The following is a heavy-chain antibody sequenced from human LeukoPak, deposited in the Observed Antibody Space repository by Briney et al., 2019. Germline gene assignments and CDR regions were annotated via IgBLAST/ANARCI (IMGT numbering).Heavy chain of an antibody. V-gene: IGHV3-48*04. CDR2: ISSSSSTI. CDR1: GFTFSSYA. Sequence: GGSLRLSCAASGFTFSSYAMSWVRQAPGKGLEWVSYISSSSSTIYYADSVKGRFTISRDNAKNSLYLQMNSLRAEDTAVYYCARVGASYYFDYWGQGTLVTVSS. D-gene: IGHD1-26*01. CDR3: ARVGASYYFDY. J-gene: IGHJ4*02.